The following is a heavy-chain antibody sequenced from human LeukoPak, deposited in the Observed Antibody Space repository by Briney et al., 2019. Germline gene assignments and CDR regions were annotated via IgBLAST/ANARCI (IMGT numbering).Heavy chain of an antibody. CDR2: TNPNTGYT. J-gene: IGHJ4*02. V-gene: IGHV1-8*01. CDR3: ARSNAWAHFDN. Sequence: HVASVTVSCKASGYTFTSYDIIWVRQATGQGLEWMGWTNPNTGYTGYAHQFQGRITMTRNTAISTAYMDLSSLNSQDTAVYYCARSNAWAHFDNWGQGTLVSVSS. D-gene: IGHD4-11*01. CDR1: GYTFTSYD.